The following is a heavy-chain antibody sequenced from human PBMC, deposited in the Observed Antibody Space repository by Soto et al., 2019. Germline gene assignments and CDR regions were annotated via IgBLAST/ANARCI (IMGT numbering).Heavy chain of an antibody. V-gene: IGHV1-46*01. CDR2: INPSGGST. CDR1: GYTFTSYY. CDR3: AREWLQPPTHFDY. D-gene: IGHD5-12*01. Sequence: ASVKVSCKASGYTFTSYYLHWVRQAPGQGLEWMGKINPSGGSTSYAQKFQGRVTMTRDTSTSTVYVELRSLRSEDTAVYYCAREWLQPPTHFDYWGQGTLVTVSS. J-gene: IGHJ4*02.